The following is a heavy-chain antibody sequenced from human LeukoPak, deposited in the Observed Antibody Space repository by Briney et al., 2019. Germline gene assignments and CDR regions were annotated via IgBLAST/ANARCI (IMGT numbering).Heavy chain of an antibody. D-gene: IGHD2-8*01. CDR2: ISGTGSTT. V-gene: IGHV3-23*01. CDR1: GFTFSSYA. CDR3: ASMYFSQYLQH. Sequence: PGGSLRPSCAASGFTFSSYAMSWVRQAPGRGLEWVSAISGTGSTTYYADSVKGRFTISRDNSKNTLYLQMSSLRAEDTAVYYCASMYFSQYLQHWGQGTLVTVSS. J-gene: IGHJ1*01.